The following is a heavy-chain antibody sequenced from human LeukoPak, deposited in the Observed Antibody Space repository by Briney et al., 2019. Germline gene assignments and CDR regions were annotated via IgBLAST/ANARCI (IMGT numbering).Heavy chain of an antibody. Sequence: GASVKVSCKAFGYTFTSYGISWVRQAPGQGLEWMGWISAYNGNTNYAQKLQGRVPMTTDTSTRTAYMELRSLRSDDTAVYYCARGLSWIAVAGTGGDYWGQGTLVTVSS. J-gene: IGHJ4*02. D-gene: IGHD6-19*01. V-gene: IGHV1-18*01. CDR1: GYTFTSYG. CDR2: ISAYNGNT. CDR3: ARGLSWIAVAGTGGDY.